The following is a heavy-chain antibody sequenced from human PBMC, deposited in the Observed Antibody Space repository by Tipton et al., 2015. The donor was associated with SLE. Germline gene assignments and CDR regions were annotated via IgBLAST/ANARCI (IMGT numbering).Heavy chain of an antibody. V-gene: IGHV3-30*02. Sequence: SLRLSCAASGFTFSSYGMHWVRQAPGKGLEWVAFIRYDGSNKYYADSVKGRFTISRDNSKNTLYLQMNSLRAEDTAVYYCAKWDIVVVQAASIFDYWGQGTLVTVSS. D-gene: IGHD2-2*01. CDR1: GFTFSSYG. CDR3: AKWDIVVVQAASIFDY. CDR2: IRYDGSNK. J-gene: IGHJ4*02.